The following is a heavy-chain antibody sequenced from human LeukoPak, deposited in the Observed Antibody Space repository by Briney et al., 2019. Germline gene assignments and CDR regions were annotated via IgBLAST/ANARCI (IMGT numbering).Heavy chain of an antibody. Sequence: GGSLRLSCAASGFTFDDYAMHWVRQAPGKGLEWVSYISSSGSTIYYADSVKGRFTISRDNAKNSLYLQMNSLRAEDTAVYYCARGAYCSGGSCYSVFAFDIWGQGTMVTVSS. J-gene: IGHJ3*02. CDR1: GFTFDDYA. V-gene: IGHV3-11*04. D-gene: IGHD2-15*01. CDR2: ISSSGSTI. CDR3: ARGAYCSGGSCYSVFAFDI.